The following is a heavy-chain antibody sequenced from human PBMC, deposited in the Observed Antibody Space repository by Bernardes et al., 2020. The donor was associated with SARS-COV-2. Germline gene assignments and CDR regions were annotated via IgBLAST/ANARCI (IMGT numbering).Heavy chain of an antibody. CDR3: ARDCSSTSCYWVFDY. V-gene: IGHV3-21*01. Sequence: GGSLRLSCAASGFTFSSYSMNWVRQAPGKGLEWVSSISSSSSYIYYADSVKGRFTISRDNAKNSLYLQMNSLRAEDTAVYYCARDCSSTSCYWVFDYWGQGTLVTVSS. D-gene: IGHD2-2*01. J-gene: IGHJ4*02. CDR2: ISSSSSYI. CDR1: GFTFSSYS.